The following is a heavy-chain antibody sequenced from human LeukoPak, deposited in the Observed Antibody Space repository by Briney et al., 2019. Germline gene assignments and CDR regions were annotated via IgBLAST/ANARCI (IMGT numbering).Heavy chain of an antibody. J-gene: IGHJ4*02. V-gene: IGHV1-69*01. D-gene: IGHD2-15*01. CDR1: GGTFSSYA. CDR2: IIPIFGTA. Sequence: SVKVSCKASGGTFSSYAISWVRQAPGQGLEWLRGIIPIFGTANYAQKFQGRVTITADESTSTAYMERSSLRSEDTAVYYCAVYCSGGSCYSGTDSYFDYWGQGTLVTVSS. CDR3: AVYCSGGSCYSGTDSYFDY.